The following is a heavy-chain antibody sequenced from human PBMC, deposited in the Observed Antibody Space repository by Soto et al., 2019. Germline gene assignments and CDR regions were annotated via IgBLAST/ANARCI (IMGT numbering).Heavy chain of an antibody. J-gene: IGHJ5*02. CDR1: GFTFSSYD. CDR2: IGTAGDT. CDR3: ARGMVRGVPSSQYNWFDP. Sequence: EVQLVESGGGLVQPGGSLRLSCAASGFTFSSYDMHWVRQATGKGLEWVSAIGTAGDTYYPGSVKGRFTISRENAKNSLYLQMNSLRAGDMAVYYCARGMVRGVPSSQYNWFDPWGQGTLVTVSS. V-gene: IGHV3-13*01. D-gene: IGHD3-10*01.